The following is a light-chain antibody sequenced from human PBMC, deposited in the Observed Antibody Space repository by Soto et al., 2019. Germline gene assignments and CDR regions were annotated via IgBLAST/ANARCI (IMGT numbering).Light chain of an antibody. CDR2: EVS. CDR1: SSDVGGYTF. J-gene: IGLJ2*01. CDR3: SSYTSRRTVI. Sequence: QSALTQPASVSGSPGQSITISCTGTSSDVGGYTFVSWYQHHPGKAPKLLIYEVSYRPSGVSDRFSGSKSGNTASLTISGLQAEDEGDFYCSSYTSRRTVIFGGGTQLTV. V-gene: IGLV2-14*01.